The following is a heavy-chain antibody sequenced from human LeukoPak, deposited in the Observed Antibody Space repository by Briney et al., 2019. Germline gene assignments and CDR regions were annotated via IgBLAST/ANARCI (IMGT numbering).Heavy chain of an antibody. CDR3: ARARGYSGYTPNYYYGLDV. J-gene: IGHJ6*02. V-gene: IGHV4-61*01. Sequence: SETLSLTCTVSGGSVSSGNYCWSWIRQPPGKGLEWIGYIYGSGSTNYNPSLKSRITISVDKSKNQFSLKLNSVTAADTAVYYCARARGYSGYTPNYYYGLDVWGQGTTVTVSS. CDR1: GGSVSSGNYC. D-gene: IGHD5-12*01. CDR2: IYGSGST.